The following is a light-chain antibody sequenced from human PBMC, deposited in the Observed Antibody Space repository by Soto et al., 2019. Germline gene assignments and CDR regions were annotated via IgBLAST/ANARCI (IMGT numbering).Light chain of an antibody. CDR2: DVS. Sequence: QSVLTQPASVSGSPGQSITTSCTGTSSDVGGYNYVSWYQQHPGKAPKLMIYDVSNRPSGVSNRFSGSKSGNTASLTISGLQADDEADYYCSSYTSSRTRVFGPGTEVTVL. V-gene: IGLV2-14*01. J-gene: IGLJ1*01. CDR1: SSDVGGYNY. CDR3: SSYTSSRTRV.